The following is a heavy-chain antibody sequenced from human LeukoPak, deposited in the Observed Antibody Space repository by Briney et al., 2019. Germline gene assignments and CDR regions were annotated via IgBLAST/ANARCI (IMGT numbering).Heavy chain of an antibody. CDR3: AKGGYTTCFDP. V-gene: IGHV3-23*01. D-gene: IGHD6-13*01. Sequence: GGSLRLSCAASGFTFSEYSMSWVRQAPEKGLEWVSNIRANGRDRYHTDSAKGRFTISRDNSKSTVYLEMNSLRAEDTAVYYCAKGGYTTCFDPWGEGTLVSVSS. J-gene: IGHJ5*02. CDR2: IRANGRDR. CDR1: GFTFSEYS.